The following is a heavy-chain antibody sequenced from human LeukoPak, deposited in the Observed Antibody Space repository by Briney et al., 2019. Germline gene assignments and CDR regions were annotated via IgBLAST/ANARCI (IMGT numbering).Heavy chain of an antibody. CDR1: GYTFTNYY. D-gene: IGHD1-26*01. J-gene: IGHJ6*02. CDR3: ARGGTYYYYGMDV. V-gene: IGHV1-46*01. CDR2: INLSGGST. Sequence: ASVKVSCKASGYTFTNYYVHWVRQAPGQGLEWMGIINLSGGSTNYAQKFQGRVTMTRDTSTTTVYMEPSSLRSEDTAIYYCARGGTYYYYGMDVWGQGTTVTVSS.